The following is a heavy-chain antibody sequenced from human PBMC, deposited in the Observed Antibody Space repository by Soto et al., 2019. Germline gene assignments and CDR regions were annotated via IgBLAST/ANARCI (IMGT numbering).Heavy chain of an antibody. CDR1: GGTFSSYT. V-gene: IGHV1-69*02. J-gene: IGHJ4*02. CDR2: IIPILGIA. CDR3: ARGVSSWYYFDY. D-gene: IGHD6-13*01. Sequence: ASVKVSCKASGGTFSSYTISWVRQAPGQGLEWMGRIIPILGIANYAQKFQGRVTITADKSTSTAYMELSSLRSEDTAVYYCARGVSSWYYFDYWGQGTLVTVSS.